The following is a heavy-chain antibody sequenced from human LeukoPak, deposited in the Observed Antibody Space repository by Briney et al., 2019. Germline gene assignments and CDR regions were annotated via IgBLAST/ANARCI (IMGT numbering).Heavy chain of an antibody. V-gene: IGHV1-69*05. CDR2: IIPLFGTA. CDR1: GGTFSSYA. Sequence: SVKVSCKASGGTFSSYAISWVRQAPGQGLEWMGGIIPLFGTANYAQKFQGRVTITTDESTSTAYMELSSLRSEDTAVYYCARASRITIFGVVSNNWFDPWGQGTLVTVSS. D-gene: IGHD3-3*01. CDR3: ARASRITIFGVVSNNWFDP. J-gene: IGHJ5*02.